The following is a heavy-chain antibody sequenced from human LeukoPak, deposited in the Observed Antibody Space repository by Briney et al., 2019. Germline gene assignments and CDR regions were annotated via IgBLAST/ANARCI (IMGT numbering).Heavy chain of an antibody. V-gene: IGHV1-69*13. CDR3: ARDRGDYYYMDV. J-gene: IGHJ6*03. D-gene: IGHD3-10*01. CDR1: GGTFSSYA. CDR2: IIPIFGTA. Sequence: SVKVSCKASGGTFSSYAISWVRQAPGQGLEWMGGIIPIFGTANYAQKFQGRVTITADGSTSTAYMELSSLRSEDTAVYYCARDRGDYYYMDVWGKGTTVTVSS.